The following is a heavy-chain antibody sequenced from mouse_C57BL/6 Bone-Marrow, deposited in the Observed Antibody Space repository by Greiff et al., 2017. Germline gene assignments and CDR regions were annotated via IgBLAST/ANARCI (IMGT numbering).Heavy chain of an antibody. CDR3: ARDSTTVVGDFDY. CDR1: GYSITSGYY. J-gene: IGHJ2*01. CDR2: ISYDGSN. V-gene: IGHV3-6*01. Sequence: EVQLQESGPGLVKPSQSLSLTCSVTGYSITSGYYWNWIRQFPGNKLEWMGYISYDGSNNYNPSLKNRISITRDTSKNQFFLKLNSVTTEDTATYYCARDSTTVVGDFDYWGQGTTLTVSS. D-gene: IGHD1-1*01.